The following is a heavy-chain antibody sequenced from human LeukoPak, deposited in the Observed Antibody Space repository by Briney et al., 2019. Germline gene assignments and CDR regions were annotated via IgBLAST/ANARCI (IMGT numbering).Heavy chain of an antibody. CDR3: ARDQLLWFGELSSRGLY. CDR2: IYYSGST. V-gene: IGHV4-39*07. CDR1: GGSISSSSYY. Sequence: SETLSLTCTVSGGSISSSSYYWGWIRQPPGKGLEWIGSIYYSGSTYYNPSLKSRVTISVDTSKNQFSLKLSSVTAADTAVYYCARDQLLWFGELSSRGLYWSQGTLVTVSS. D-gene: IGHD3-10*01. J-gene: IGHJ4*02.